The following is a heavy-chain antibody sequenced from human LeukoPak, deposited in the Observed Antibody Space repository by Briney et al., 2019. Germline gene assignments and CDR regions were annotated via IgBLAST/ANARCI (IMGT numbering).Heavy chain of an antibody. Sequence: GGSLRLSCAASGFTFSSYSMNWVRQAPGKGLEWVSSISSSSGYIYYADSVKGRFTISRDNAKNSLYLQMNSLRAEDTAVYYCARVALDYDILTGYHTLDYWGQGTLVTVSS. D-gene: IGHD3-9*01. J-gene: IGHJ4*02. V-gene: IGHV3-21*01. CDR2: ISSSSGYI. CDR1: GFTFSSYS. CDR3: ARVALDYDILTGYHTLDY.